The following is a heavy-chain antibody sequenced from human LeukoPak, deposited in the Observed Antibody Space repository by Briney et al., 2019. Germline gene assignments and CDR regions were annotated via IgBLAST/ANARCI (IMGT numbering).Heavy chain of an antibody. V-gene: IGHV3-53*01. CDR3: ARETAIRDAFDI. D-gene: IGHD1-1*01. Sequence: GGSLRLSCAVSGLTVMSNYMSWVRPAPGKGREWVSFIYSGSSTYYADSVKGRFTISRDNSKNTLYLQMNSLRAEDTAVYYCARETAIRDAFDIWGQGTMVTVSS. CDR2: IYSGSST. J-gene: IGHJ3*02. CDR1: GLTVMSNY.